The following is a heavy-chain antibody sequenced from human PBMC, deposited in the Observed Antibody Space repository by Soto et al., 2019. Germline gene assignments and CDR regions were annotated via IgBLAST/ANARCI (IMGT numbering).Heavy chain of an antibody. J-gene: IGHJ2*01. CDR2: INHSGST. V-gene: IGHV4-34*01. Sequence: SETLSLTCAVYGGSFSGYYWSWIRQPPGKGLEWIGEINHSGSTNYNPSLTRRATLSVDTSKNQVSLKLTSVTAADTAVYYCARLASGWQYYYFDFWGPGTPVTVSS. CDR3: ARLASGWQYYYFDF. CDR1: GGSFSGYY. D-gene: IGHD6-19*01.